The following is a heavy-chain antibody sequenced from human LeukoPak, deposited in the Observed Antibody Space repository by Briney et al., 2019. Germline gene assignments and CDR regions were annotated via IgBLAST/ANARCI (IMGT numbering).Heavy chain of an antibody. Sequence: GGSLRLSCAASTFTFSNAWMSWVRQAPGKGLEWVSSISATSSYIYYADSARGRFTISRDNAKNSLYLQMNSLRAEDTAVYYCARDKTEQWLVLEAFDIWGQGTVVTVSS. CDR1: TFTFSNAW. CDR2: ISATSSYI. V-gene: IGHV3-21*01. CDR3: ARDKTEQWLVLEAFDI. D-gene: IGHD6-19*01. J-gene: IGHJ3*02.